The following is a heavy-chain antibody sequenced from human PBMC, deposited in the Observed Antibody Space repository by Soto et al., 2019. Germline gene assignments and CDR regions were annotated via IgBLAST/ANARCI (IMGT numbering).Heavy chain of an antibody. J-gene: IGHJ3*02. CDR1: GGSFSGYY. V-gene: IGHV4-34*01. Sequence: QVQLQQWGAGLLKPSETLSFTCAVYGGSFSGYYWSWIRQPPGKGLGWIGEINHSGGTNYNQSLKSRVTISVDTSKNQFSLKLRSVTAADTAVYYCAREAVAGTMVAFDIWGQGTMVTVSS. D-gene: IGHD6-19*01. CDR2: INHSGGT. CDR3: AREAVAGTMVAFDI.